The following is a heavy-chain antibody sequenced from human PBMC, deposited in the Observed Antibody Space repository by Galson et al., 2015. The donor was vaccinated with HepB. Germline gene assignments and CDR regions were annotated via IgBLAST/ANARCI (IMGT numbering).Heavy chain of an antibody. V-gene: IGHV4-4*02. CDR2: AYHSGGT. J-gene: IGHJ4*02. CDR3: ARAKEGRGYFDY. Sequence: ETLSPTCAVSGDSISNDRWWSWVRQPPGEGLEWIGEAYHSGGTNYGPSLKSRVTISVDKSKTQFSLKLTSMTAADTAVYYCARAKEGRGYFDYWGQGALVTVSS. CDR1: GDSISNDRW. D-gene: IGHD3-10*01.